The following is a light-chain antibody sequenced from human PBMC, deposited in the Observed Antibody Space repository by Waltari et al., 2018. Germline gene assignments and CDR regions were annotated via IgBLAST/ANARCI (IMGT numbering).Light chain of an antibody. CDR3: CSFASGSTWV. V-gene: IGLV2-23*01. CDR1: CSDLGCYNI. CDR2: EGS. J-gene: IGLJ3*02. Sequence: QSALTQPASVPGSPGQSSTISCTGPCSDLGCYNIVYWYQQHPGKARQVIIYEGSKRPSGVSYRFSGSKSGNTASLTISGLQAEDEADYYCCSFASGSTWVFGGGTKLTVL.